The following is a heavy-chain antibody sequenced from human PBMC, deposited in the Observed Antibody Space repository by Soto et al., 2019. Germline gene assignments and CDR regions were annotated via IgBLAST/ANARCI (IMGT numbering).Heavy chain of an antibody. CDR2: IKEDGTEK. V-gene: IGHV3-7*03. J-gene: IGHJ3*01. CDR1: GFTFSSYW. Sequence: EEQLVESGGGLVQPGGSLRLSCVASGFTFSSYWMTWVRQAPGKGLEWVANIKEDGTEKYYVDSVEGRFTISRDNAKNSRYLQMDSLRVEDTAIYYCAARLIFWGQGPMVTVSS. D-gene: IGHD3-3*02. CDR3: AARLIF.